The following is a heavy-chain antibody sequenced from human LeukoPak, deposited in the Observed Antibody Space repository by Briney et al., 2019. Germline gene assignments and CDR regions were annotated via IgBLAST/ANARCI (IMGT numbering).Heavy chain of an antibody. D-gene: IGHD6-13*01. CDR2: ISGSGGST. Sequence: TGGSLRLSCAASGFTFSSYAMSWVRQAPGKGLEWVSTISGSGGSTYFADSVKGRFTTSRDNSRNTLYLQMNSLRAEDTAVYYCAKGRQIPYSTSWVFDYWGQGTLVTVPS. CDR1: GFTFSSYA. J-gene: IGHJ4*02. CDR3: AKGRQIPYSTSWVFDY. V-gene: IGHV3-23*01.